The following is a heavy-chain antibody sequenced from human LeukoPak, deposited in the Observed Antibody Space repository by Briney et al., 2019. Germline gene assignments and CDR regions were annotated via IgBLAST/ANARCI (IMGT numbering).Heavy chain of an antibody. D-gene: IGHD1-26*01. Sequence: PGGSLRLSCAASEFTLRSYSMHWVRQAPGKGLEWVSYISTSSTYIYYADSVKGRFSIPRDNAQNSLYLHMDSLRAEDTAVYYCARDASGSSIGLIDLWGQGTLVTVSS. CDR3: ARDASGSSIGLIDL. V-gene: IGHV3-21*01. J-gene: IGHJ4*02. CDR1: EFTLRSYS. CDR2: ISTSSTYI.